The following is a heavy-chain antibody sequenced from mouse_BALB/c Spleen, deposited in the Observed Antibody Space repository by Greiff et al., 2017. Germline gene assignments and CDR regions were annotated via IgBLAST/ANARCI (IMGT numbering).Heavy chain of an antibody. V-gene: IGHV5-6-4*01. Sequence: EVMLVESGGGLVKPGGSLKLSCAASGFTFSSYTMSWVRQTPEKRLEWVATISSGGSYTYYPDSVKGRFTISRDNAKNTLYLQMSSLKSEDTAMYYCTRVLDSSGGYYFDYWGQGTTLTVSS. J-gene: IGHJ2*01. CDR2: ISSGGSYT. CDR3: TRVLDSSGGYYFDY. CDR1: GFTFSSYT. D-gene: IGHD3-2*01.